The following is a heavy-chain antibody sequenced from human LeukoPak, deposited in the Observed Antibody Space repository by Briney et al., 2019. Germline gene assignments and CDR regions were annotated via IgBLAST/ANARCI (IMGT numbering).Heavy chain of an antibody. CDR2: ISSSSGTI. J-gene: IGHJ4*02. CDR3: ARALGYSYGYAVDY. CDR1: GFIFSNYN. Sequence: PGGSLRLSCAASGFIFSNYNMNWVRQTPGKGLEWLSYISSSSGTIYYADSVKGRFTISGDNAKNSLHLQVNSLRAEDTAVYYCARALGYSYGYAVDYWGQGTRVTVSS. V-gene: IGHV3-48*01. D-gene: IGHD5-18*01.